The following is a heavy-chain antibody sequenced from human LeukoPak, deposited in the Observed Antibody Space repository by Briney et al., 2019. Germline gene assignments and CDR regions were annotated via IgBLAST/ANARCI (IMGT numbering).Heavy chain of an antibody. CDR3: AIKGYCSSTSCYTNYYYMDV. CDR2: MNPNSGNT. CDR1: GYTFTSYD. D-gene: IGHD2-2*02. V-gene: IGHV1-8*01. Sequence: ASGKVSCKASGYTFTSYDINWVRQATGQGLEWMGWMNPNSGNTGYAQKFQGRVTMTRNTSISTAYMELSSLRSEDTAVYYCAIKGYCSSTSCYTNYYYMDVWGKGTTVTVSS. J-gene: IGHJ6*03.